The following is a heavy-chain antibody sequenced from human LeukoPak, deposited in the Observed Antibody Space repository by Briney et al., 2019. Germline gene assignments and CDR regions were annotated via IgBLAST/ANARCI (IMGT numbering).Heavy chain of an antibody. D-gene: IGHD6-13*01. Sequence: SETLSLTCTVSGGSISSYYWSWIRQPPGKGLEWIGYIYYSGSTNYNPSLKSRVTISVDTSKNQFSLKLSSVTAADTAVYYCARHRSSVYISSWYEVNYWGQGTLVTVSS. CDR2: IYYSGST. CDR3: ARHRSSVYISSWYEVNY. CDR1: GGSISSYY. V-gene: IGHV4-59*08. J-gene: IGHJ4*02.